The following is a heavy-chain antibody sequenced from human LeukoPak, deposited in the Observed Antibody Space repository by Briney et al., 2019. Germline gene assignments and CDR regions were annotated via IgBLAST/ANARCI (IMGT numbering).Heavy chain of an antibody. Sequence: PSETLSLTCTVSGDSISSYYWCWIRQPPGKGLEWIGYIHYSGSTNYNPSLKGRVTISVDTSKNQFSLELSSVTAADTAVYYCARYYYDSSSYRVDYWGQGTLVTVSS. D-gene: IGHD3-22*01. CDR3: ARYYYDSSSYRVDY. J-gene: IGHJ4*02. CDR2: IHYSGST. CDR1: GDSISSYY. V-gene: IGHV4-59*01.